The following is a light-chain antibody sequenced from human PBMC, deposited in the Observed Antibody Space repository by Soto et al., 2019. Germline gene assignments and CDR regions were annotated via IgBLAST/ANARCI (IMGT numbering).Light chain of an antibody. CDR1: QSVSRN. CDR3: QQYNIWPWT. V-gene: IGKV3-15*01. CDR2: GAS. J-gene: IGKJ1*01. Sequence: EIVMTQSPATLSVSPGERATLSCRASQSVSRNLAWYQQKPGQAPRLLIYGASTRATGIPARLSGSGSGTEFTLIISSLQSEDFAVYYCQQYNIWPWTFGQGTKVEIK.